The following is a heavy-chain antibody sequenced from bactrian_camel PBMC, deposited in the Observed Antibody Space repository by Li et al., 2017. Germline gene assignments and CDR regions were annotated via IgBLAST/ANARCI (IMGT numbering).Heavy chain of an antibody. CDR3: AADEGLTGGSWYWSDH. J-gene: IGHJ4*01. Sequence: QLVESGGGLVQPGGSLRLSCASGFTLSSSWMSWVRQAPGKGLEWVSTITGRTFYLDSVKGRFTISKDNAKNTLYLQMNSLKTEDTAVYYCAADEGLTGGSWYWSDHWGQGTQVTVS. CDR2: ITGRT. CDR1: GFTLSSSW. V-gene: IGHV3S1*01. D-gene: IGHD7*01.